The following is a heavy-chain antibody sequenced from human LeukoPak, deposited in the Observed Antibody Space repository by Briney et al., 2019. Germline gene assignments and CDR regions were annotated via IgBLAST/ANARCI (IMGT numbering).Heavy chain of an antibody. Sequence: GGPLRLSCAASGFTFSDYYMSWIRQAPGKGLEGVSYIISSSSYTNYADSVKGRFTISRDNAKNSLYLQMNSLRAEDTAVYYCARQGSRNYFDYWGQGTLVTVSS. J-gene: IGHJ4*02. V-gene: IGHV3-11*03. CDR2: IISSSSYT. CDR3: ARQGSRNYFDY. D-gene: IGHD2-2*01. CDR1: GFTFSDYY.